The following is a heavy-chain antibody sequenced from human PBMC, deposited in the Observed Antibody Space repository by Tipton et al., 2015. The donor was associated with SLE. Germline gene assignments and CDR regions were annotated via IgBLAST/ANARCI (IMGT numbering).Heavy chain of an antibody. CDR1: GFTFSSYA. D-gene: IGHD3-22*01. Sequence: SLRLSCAASGFTFSSYAMSWVRQAPGKGLEWVSAISGSGGSTYYADSVKGRFTISRDNSKNTLYLQMNSLRAEDTAVYYCAKDGAAAHYYYDSSGYSDYWGQGTLVTVSS. CDR3: AKDGAAAHYYYDSSGYSDY. CDR2: ISGSGGST. J-gene: IGHJ4*02. V-gene: IGHV3-23*01.